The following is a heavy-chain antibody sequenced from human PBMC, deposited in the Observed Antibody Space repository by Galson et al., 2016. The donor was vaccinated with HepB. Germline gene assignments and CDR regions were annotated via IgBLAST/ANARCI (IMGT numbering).Heavy chain of an antibody. Sequence: SLRLSCAASGFTFGAFGMHWVRQAPGRGLEWVAIIWFDGNNKYYGDSVKGRFTISRDNSKNTLYLQMSTLRAEDTAVYYCARGPMYDILTGRGMDVWGKGTTVTVSS. CDR1: GFTFGAFG. CDR3: ARGPMYDILTGRGMDV. CDR2: IWFDGNNK. J-gene: IGHJ6*04. V-gene: IGHV3-33*01. D-gene: IGHD3-9*01.